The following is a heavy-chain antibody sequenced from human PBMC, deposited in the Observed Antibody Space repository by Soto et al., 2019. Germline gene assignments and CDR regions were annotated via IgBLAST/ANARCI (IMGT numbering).Heavy chain of an antibody. CDR1: GFTFSSYA. CDR2: ISGSGGST. Sequence: GGSLRLSCAASGFTFSSYAMGWVRQAPGKGLEWVSAISGSGGSTYYADSVKGRFTISRDNSKNTLYLQMNSLRAEDTAVYYCAKDLTDTAMVPTRDYWGQGTLVTVSS. J-gene: IGHJ4*02. CDR3: AKDLTDTAMVPTRDY. D-gene: IGHD5-18*01. V-gene: IGHV3-23*01.